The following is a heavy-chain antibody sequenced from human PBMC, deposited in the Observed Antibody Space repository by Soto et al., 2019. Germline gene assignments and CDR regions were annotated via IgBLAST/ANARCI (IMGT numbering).Heavy chain of an antibody. CDR1: GGYFGGYY. J-gene: IGHJ6*02. CDR2: INHSGST. CDR3: ARDRNFIGTTILPGRNYYYGMDV. Sequence: PSETLCLTCAVYGGYFGGYYWRWIRQPPGKGLEWIGEINHSGSTNYNPSLKSRVTISVDTSKNQFSLKLSSVTAADTAVYYCARDRNFIGTTILPGRNYYYGMDVWGQGTTVTVSS. V-gene: IGHV4-34*01. D-gene: IGHD3-9*01.